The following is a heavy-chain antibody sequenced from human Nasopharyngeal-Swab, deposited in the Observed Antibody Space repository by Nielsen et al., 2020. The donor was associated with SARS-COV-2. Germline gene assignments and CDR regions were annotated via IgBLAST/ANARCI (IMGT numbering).Heavy chain of an antibody. CDR2: IRSKAYGGTT. J-gene: IGHJ6*03. Sequence: SCTASGFTFGDYAMSWVRQAPGKGLEWVGFIRSKAYGGTTEYAASVKGRFTISRDDSKSIAYLQMNSLKTEDTAVYYCTRYYYDSSGYRYYYYYYMDVWGKGTTVTVSS. CDR3: TRYYYDSSGYRYYYYYYMDV. V-gene: IGHV3-49*04. CDR1: GFTFGDYA. D-gene: IGHD3-22*01.